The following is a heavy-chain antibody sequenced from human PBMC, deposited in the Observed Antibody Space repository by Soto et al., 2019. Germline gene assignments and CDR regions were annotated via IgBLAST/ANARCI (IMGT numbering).Heavy chain of an antibody. V-gene: IGHV4-59*01. CDR3: ARAPGTVTTFNYYYYMDV. Sequence: PSETLSLTCTVSGGSISSYYWSWIRQPPGKGLEWIGYIYYSGSTNYNPSLKSRVTISVDTSKNQFSLKLSSVTAADTAVYYCARAPGTVTTFNYYYYMDVWGKGTTVTVSS. D-gene: IGHD4-17*01. CDR2: IYYSGST. J-gene: IGHJ6*03. CDR1: GGSISSYY.